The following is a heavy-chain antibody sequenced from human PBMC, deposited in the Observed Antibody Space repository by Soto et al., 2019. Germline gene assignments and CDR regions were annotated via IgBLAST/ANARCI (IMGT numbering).Heavy chain of an antibody. D-gene: IGHD6-6*01. CDR3: AKSITARPFDY. J-gene: IGHJ4*02. CDR1: GFTFSSYA. V-gene: IGHV3-23*01. Sequence: GGSLRLSCTASGFTFSSYAMSWFRQAPGKGLEWVSAISGSGGNTYYADSVKGRFTISRDNSKNTLYLQMNSLRAEGTAVYYYAKSITARPFDYWGQGALVTVSS. CDR2: ISGSGGNT.